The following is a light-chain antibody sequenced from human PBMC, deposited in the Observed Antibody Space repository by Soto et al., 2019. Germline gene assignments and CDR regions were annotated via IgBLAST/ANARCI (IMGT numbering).Light chain of an antibody. V-gene: IGKV1-39*01. CDR3: QQSYTTPIT. CDR2: IAS. J-gene: IGKJ5*01. CDR1: QGIRSY. Sequence: DIQLTQSPSFLSASVGDRVTITCRASQGIRSYLAWYQQKPGRAPKLLMYIASTLQSGVPSRFSGSGSGTDFTLTISSLQPEDFATYYCQQSYTTPITFGQGTRLEIK.